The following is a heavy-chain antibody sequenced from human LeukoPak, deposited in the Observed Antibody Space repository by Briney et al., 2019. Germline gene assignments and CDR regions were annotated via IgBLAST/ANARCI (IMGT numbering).Heavy chain of an antibody. Sequence: GGSLRLSCAASGFTFDDYAMHWVRQAPGKGLEWVSLISWDGGSTYYADSVKGRFTISRDNSKNSLYLQMNSLRAEDTAVYYCARERVVPRYCSSTSCYVGSYYMDVWGKGTTVTISS. CDR3: ARERVVPRYCSSTSCYVGSYYMDV. CDR1: GFTFDDYA. CDR2: ISWDGGST. J-gene: IGHJ6*03. D-gene: IGHD2-2*01. V-gene: IGHV3-43D*03.